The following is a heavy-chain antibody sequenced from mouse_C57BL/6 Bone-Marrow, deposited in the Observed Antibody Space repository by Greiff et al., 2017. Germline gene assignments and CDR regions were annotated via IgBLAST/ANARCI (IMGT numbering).Heavy chain of an antibody. Sequence: VQLQESGAELMKPGASVKISCKATGYTFSSYWIEWVKQRPGHGLEWTGEILPGSGSNKYNEKFKGKATFTAETSSNTAYMQLSSLTSEDSAVYYCARGGLGRAMDYWGQGTSVTVSS. V-gene: IGHV1-9*01. CDR1: GYTFSSYW. J-gene: IGHJ4*01. CDR3: ARGGLGRAMDY. CDR2: ILPGSGSN. D-gene: IGHD4-1*01.